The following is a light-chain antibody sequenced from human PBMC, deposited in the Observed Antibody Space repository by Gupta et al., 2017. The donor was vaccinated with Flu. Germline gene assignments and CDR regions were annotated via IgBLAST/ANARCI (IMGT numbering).Light chain of an antibody. CDR1: QNIRTW. Sequence: DIQMTQSPSTLAASVGDRVTITCRASQNIRTWLAWYQQKPGTAPKLLIYVTSTLELGVPSRFSGSGSGTEFTLTICGLQPDDFATYYCHQYYTYPWTFGQGTKVEIK. CDR3: HQYYTYPWT. CDR2: VTS. J-gene: IGKJ1*01. V-gene: IGKV1-5*03.